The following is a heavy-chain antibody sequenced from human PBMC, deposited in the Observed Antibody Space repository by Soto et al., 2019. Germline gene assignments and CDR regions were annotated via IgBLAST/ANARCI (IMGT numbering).Heavy chain of an antibody. D-gene: IGHD6-6*01. V-gene: IGHV4-59*01. CDR1: GGSISSCY. Sequence: SETLSLTCTGSGGSISSCYWSWIRQPPRKGLERIGYIYYSGSTNYNPSLKSRVTISVDTSKNQFSLKLSSVTAADTAVYYCARDLGYSSSSRRRGFDYWGQGTLVTVSS. CDR3: ARDLGYSSSSRRRGFDY. CDR2: IYYSGST. J-gene: IGHJ4*02.